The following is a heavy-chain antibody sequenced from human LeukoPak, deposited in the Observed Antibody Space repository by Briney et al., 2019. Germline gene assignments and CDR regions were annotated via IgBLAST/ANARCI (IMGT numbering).Heavy chain of an antibody. CDR3: ARDSESIAAAGAFDH. CDR2: IYSGGST. V-gene: IGHV3-53*01. CDR1: GFTVGSNY. D-gene: IGHD6-13*01. J-gene: IGHJ4*02. Sequence: PGGSLRLSCAASGFTVGSNYMSWVRQAPGKGLEWVSVIYSGGSTYYADSVKGRFTNSRDNSKNTLYLQMNSLRAEDTAVYYCARDSESIAAAGAFDHWGQGTLVTVSS.